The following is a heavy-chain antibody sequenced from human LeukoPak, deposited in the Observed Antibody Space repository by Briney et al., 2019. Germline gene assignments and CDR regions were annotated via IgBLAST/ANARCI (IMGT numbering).Heavy chain of an antibody. J-gene: IGHJ5*02. CDR1: GGSISSSSYY. Sequence: LSLTCTVSGGSISSSSYYWGWIRQPPGKGLEWIGSIYYSGSTYYNPSLKSRVTISVDTSKNQFSLKLSSVTAADTAVYYCARIPITIFGVVSYRNWFDPWGQGTLVTVSS. D-gene: IGHD3-3*01. V-gene: IGHV4-39*01. CDR3: ARIPITIFGVVSYRNWFDP. CDR2: IYYSGST.